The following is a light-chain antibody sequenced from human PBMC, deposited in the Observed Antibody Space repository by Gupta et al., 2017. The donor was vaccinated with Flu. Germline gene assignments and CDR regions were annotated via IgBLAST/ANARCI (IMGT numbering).Light chain of an antibody. Sequence: SVLTQPPSASGTPGPRVTIFCSGSSSNLGSNTVNWYQQLPGTAPKLLISSNNQRPSGVPDRFSGSKSGTAASLAISGLQSEDEADYYCAAWDDSLNGPGVFGGGTKLTVL. V-gene: IGLV1-44*01. CDR1: SSNLGSNT. J-gene: IGLJ3*02. CDR2: SNN. CDR3: AAWDDSLNGPGV.